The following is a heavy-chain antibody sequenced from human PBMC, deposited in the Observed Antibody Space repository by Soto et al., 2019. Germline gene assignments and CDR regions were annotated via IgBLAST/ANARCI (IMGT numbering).Heavy chain of an antibody. CDR2: ISGSGDST. Sequence: EVQLLDSEGGLEQPGGSLRLSCAASGFTFSSYAMSWVRQAPGKGQEWVSTISGSGDSTYYTDSVKGRFTISRDNSKNTLYLHMNSLSVDDTAVYYSAKGRGYCTGGSCYSDYWGQGTLVTVSS. CDR3: AKGRGYCTGGSCYSDY. V-gene: IGHV3-23*01. D-gene: IGHD2-15*01. CDR1: GFTFSSYA. J-gene: IGHJ4*02.